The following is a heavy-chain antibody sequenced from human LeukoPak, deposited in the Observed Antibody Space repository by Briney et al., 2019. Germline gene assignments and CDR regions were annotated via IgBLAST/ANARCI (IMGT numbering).Heavy chain of an antibody. CDR3: AVRSIYGGFDY. J-gene: IGHJ4*02. Sequence: SETLSLTCTVSGGSISSYYWSWIRQPPGKGLEWIGYIYYSGSTNYNPSLKSRVTISVDTSKNQFSLKLSSVTAADPAVSYCAVRSIYGGFDYWGQGTLVTVSS. V-gene: IGHV4-59*01. CDR2: IYYSGST. CDR1: GGSISSYY. D-gene: IGHD4-23*01.